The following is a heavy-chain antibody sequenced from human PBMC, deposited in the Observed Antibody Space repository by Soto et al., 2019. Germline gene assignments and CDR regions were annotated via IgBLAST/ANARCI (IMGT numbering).Heavy chain of an antibody. CDR2: INPNSGGT. D-gene: IGHD6-13*01. J-gene: IGHJ3*02. CDR3: AIEAAGHDAFAI. CDR1: GYTFTGYY. Sequence: SVKVSCKASGYTFTGYYMHWVRQAPGQGLEWMGWINPNSGGTNYAQKFQGRVTMTRDTSISTAYMELSRLRSDDTAVYYCAIEAAGHDAFAIWGQGSMGTVSS. V-gene: IGHV1-2*02.